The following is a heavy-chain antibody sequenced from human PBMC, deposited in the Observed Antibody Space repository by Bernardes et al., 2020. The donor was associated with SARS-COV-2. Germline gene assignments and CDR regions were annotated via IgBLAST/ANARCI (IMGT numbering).Heavy chain of an antibody. CDR1: GYSISSASY. J-gene: IGHJ4*02. Sequence: SESLSLTCAVYGYSISSASYWGCIRLPPGKGLEWIGSMYHSGTTYYNPSLTSRVTISLDTAKNQFSLRLRTVTAADTAVEYCAREAGDSRSSLDYWGQGTLVTVSS. V-gene: IGHV4-38-2*02. CDR3: AREAGDSRSSLDY. D-gene: IGHD6-6*01. CDR2: MYHSGTT.